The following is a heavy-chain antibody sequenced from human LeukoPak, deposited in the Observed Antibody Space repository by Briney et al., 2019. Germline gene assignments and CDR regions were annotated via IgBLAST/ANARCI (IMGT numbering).Heavy chain of an antibody. V-gene: IGHV3-23*01. CDR2: VSGSGDNT. D-gene: IGHD5-18*01. CDR1: GFTFSSHA. J-gene: IGHJ6*03. Sequence: PGRSLRLSCAASGFTFSSHAVSWVRQAPGKGLEWVSAVSGSGDNTYYADSVKGRFTISRDNSKNTLYLHMSSLRAEDTAVYYCACTAYYYYYMDVWGKGTTVTVSS. CDR3: ACTAYYYYYMDV.